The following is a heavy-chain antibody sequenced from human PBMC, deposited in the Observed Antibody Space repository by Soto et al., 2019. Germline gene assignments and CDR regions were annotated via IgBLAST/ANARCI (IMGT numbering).Heavy chain of an antibody. CDR2: ISDSSNTI. Sequence: GGSLRLSCAASGFTFSDYYMSWIRRAPGKGLEWVSYISDSSNTIHYADSVKGRFTISRDNAKNSLYLQMNSLRAEDTAVFHCAKDRGVLYFFDYWGQGTQVTVSS. D-gene: IGHD3-10*01. J-gene: IGHJ4*02. CDR3: AKDRGVLYFFDY. CDR1: GFTFSDYY. V-gene: IGHV3-11*04.